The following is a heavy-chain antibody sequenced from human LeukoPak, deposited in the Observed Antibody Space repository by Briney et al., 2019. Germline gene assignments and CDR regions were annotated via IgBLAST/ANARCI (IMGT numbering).Heavy chain of an antibody. V-gene: IGHV3-23*01. CDR1: GFAFSSSA. Sequence: GGSLRLSCAASGFAFSSSAMSWVRQAPGKGLEWVSAISNNGGYTYYADSVQGRFTISRDNSKSTLYLQMNSLRAEDTAVYYCARTYSSGWYDDYYYGMDVWGQGTTVTVSS. D-gene: IGHD6-19*01. CDR2: ISNNGGYT. J-gene: IGHJ6*02. CDR3: ARTYSSGWYDDYYYGMDV.